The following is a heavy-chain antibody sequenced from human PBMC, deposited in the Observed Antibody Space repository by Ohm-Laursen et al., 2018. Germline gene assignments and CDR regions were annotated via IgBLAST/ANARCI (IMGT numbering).Heavy chain of an antibody. Sequence: SLRLSCAASGFTFSTYWMNWFRQAPGKGLESVASINQDGSEKYFVDSVRGRFTISRDNSENTLYLQMNSLRAEDTAVYYCAKAHLKNLDYWGQGSLVTVSS. CDR3: AKAHLKNLDY. CDR1: GFTFSTYW. CDR2: INQDGSEK. D-gene: IGHD1-14*01. J-gene: IGHJ4*02. V-gene: IGHV3-7*01.